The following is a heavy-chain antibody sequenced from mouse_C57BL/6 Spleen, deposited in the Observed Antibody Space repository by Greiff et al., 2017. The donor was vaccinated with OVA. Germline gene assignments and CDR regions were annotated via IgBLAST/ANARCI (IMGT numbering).Heavy chain of an antibody. CDR1: GYSITSGYY. CDR3: ARGIYYDYPMDY. Sequence: EVKLQESGPGLVKPSQSLSLTCSVTGYSITSGYYWHWIRQFPGNKLEWMGYISYDGSNNYNPSLKNRISISRDTSKNQFFLKLNSVTTEDTATYYCARGIYYDYPMDYWGQGTSVTVSS. J-gene: IGHJ4*01. D-gene: IGHD2-4*01. CDR2: ISYDGSN. V-gene: IGHV3-6*01.